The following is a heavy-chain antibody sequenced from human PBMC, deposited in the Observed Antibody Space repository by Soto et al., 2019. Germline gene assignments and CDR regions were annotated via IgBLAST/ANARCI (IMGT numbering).Heavy chain of an antibody. J-gene: IGHJ4*02. V-gene: IGHV4-30-4*01. CDR3: ARGEITGPPRTYYFDY. CDR1: GGSISSGDYY. CDR2: IYYSGST. Sequence: SETLSLTCTVSGGSISSGDYYWSWIRQPPGKGLEWIGYIYYSGSTYYNPSLKSRVTISVDTSKNQFSLKLSSVTAADTAVYYCARGEITGPPRTYYFDYWGQGTLVTVSS. D-gene: IGHD1-20*01.